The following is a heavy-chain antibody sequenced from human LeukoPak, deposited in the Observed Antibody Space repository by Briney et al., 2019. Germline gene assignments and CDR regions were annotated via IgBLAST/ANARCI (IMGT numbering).Heavy chain of an antibody. J-gene: IGHJ4*02. CDR3: TAASEGATSVFDS. Sequence: GGSLRLSCAASGFGFSNAWMSWVRQAPGKGLEWVGRIKDKADGGTTDYAAPVKGRFTISRDDSKNTLYLQMTSLKTEDTALYYCTAASEGATSVFDSWGQGTLVTVSS. CDR1: GFGFSNAW. CDR2: IKDKADGGTT. D-gene: IGHD1-26*01. V-gene: IGHV3-15*01.